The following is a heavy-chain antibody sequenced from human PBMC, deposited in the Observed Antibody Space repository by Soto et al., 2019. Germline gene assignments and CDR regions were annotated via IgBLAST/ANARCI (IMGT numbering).Heavy chain of an antibody. CDR2: ISSSSSYI. Sequence: EVQLVESGGGLVKPGGSLRLSCAASGFTFSSYSMNWVRQAPGKGLEWVSSISSSSSYIYYADSVKGRFTISRDNAKNSLYLQMNSLRAEDTAVYYCARGYGSGSYYTPPYWYFDLWGRGTLVTVSS. CDR1: GFTFSSYS. J-gene: IGHJ2*01. V-gene: IGHV3-21*01. D-gene: IGHD3-10*01. CDR3: ARGYGSGSYYTPPYWYFDL.